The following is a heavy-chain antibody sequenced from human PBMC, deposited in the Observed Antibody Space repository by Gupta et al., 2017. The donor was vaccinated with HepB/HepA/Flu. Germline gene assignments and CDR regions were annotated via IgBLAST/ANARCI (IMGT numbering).Heavy chain of an antibody. CDR3: ARGSGSYQGNGFDY. D-gene: IGHD1-26*01. CDR2: IWYDGSIK. V-gene: IGHV3-33*01. CDR1: GFTFSTYG. Sequence: QVQLVESGGGVVQPGRSLRLSCTASGFTFSTYGMHWVRQAPGKGLEWVAVIWYDGSIKYYADSVKGRFTISRENLKNTLYLQINSLRAEDTAVYYCARGSGSYQGNGFDYWGQGTLVTVSS. J-gene: IGHJ4*02.